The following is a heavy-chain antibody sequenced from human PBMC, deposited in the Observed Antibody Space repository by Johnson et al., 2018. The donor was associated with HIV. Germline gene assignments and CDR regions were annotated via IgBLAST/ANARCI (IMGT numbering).Heavy chain of an antibody. CDR1: GITFSSNY. J-gene: IGHJ3*02. Sequence: VQLVESGGGLVKPGGSLRLSCAASGITFSSNYMSWVRQAPGRGLEWVSIIYSGGSTYYTDSVKGRFTISRDNSKNTLYLQMNSLRAEDTAVYYCARYLTEKTPNAFDIWGQGTMVTVSS. V-gene: IGHV3-66*01. CDR2: IYSGGST. D-gene: IGHD2-15*01. CDR3: ARYLTEKTPNAFDI.